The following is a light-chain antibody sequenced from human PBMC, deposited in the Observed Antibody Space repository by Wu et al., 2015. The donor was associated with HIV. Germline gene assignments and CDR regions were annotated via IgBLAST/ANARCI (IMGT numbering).Light chain of an antibody. Sequence: EIVLTQSPGTLSLSPGDRATLSCRTSQSISSSHLAWYQQRPGQPPRLFIYGASSRAAGIPDRFSGSGSGTDFTLTISRLEPEDCAVYFCQHYGSSPLFTFGPGTKVDI. J-gene: IGKJ3*01. CDR2: GAS. CDR1: QSISSSH. V-gene: IGKV3-20*01. CDR3: QHYGSSPLFT.